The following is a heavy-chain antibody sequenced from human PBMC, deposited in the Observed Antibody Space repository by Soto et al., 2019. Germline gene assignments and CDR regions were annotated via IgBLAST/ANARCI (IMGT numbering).Heavy chain of an antibody. CDR2: ISGSGGST. V-gene: IGHV3-23*01. J-gene: IGHJ4*02. Sequence: HPGGSLKPPCPPSGFTFSSYPISWVRQAPGKGLEWVSAISGSGGSTYYADSVKCRFTISRDNSKNTLYLQMNNLRAEDTAVYYCAKSWDLLNYFDYWGQGTLVTVS. CDR3: AKSWDLLNYFDY. CDR1: GFTFSSYP. D-gene: IGHD1-26*01.